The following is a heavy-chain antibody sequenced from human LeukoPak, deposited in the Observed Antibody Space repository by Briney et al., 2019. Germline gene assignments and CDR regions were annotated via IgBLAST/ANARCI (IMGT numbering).Heavy chain of an antibody. J-gene: IGHJ5*02. CDR1: GFTFSSYW. D-gene: IGHD3-22*01. CDR2: INSDGSST. Sequence: GGSLRLSCAASGFTFSSYWMHWVRQAPGKGLVWVSRINSDGSSTSYADPVKGRFTISRDNAKNTLYLQMNSLRAEDTAVYYCAREWGNYYDSSGYYLNWFDPWGQGTLVTVSS. V-gene: IGHV3-74*01. CDR3: AREWGNYYDSSGYYLNWFDP.